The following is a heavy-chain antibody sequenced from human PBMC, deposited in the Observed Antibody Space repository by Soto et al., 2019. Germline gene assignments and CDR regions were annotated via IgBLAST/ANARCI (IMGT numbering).Heavy chain of an antibody. D-gene: IGHD6-13*01. J-gene: IGHJ4*02. CDR1: GYTVTSYA. Sequence: QVQLVQSGAEVKKPGASVKVSCKASGYTVTSYAMHWVRQAPGQRLEWMGWINAGNGNTKYSQKFQGRVTITRDTSASTAYMELSSRRSEDTAVYYCAGIGYGAAVPFDYWGQGTLVTVSS. V-gene: IGHV1-3*01. CDR2: INAGNGNT. CDR3: AGIGYGAAVPFDY.